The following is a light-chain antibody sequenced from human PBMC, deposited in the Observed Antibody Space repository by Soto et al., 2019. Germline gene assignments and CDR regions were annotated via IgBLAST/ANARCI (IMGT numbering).Light chain of an antibody. CDR1: QSISSY. J-gene: IGKJ3*01. V-gene: IGKV3-11*02. CDR3: QQRSPWPFT. Sequence: EIVLTQSPATLSLSPGERATLSCRASQSISSYLAWYQQKPDQAPRLLIYDASNRATGIPARFSGSGSGRHFTVTISSLEPEDFAVYYCQQRSPWPFTFGPGTKVDIK. CDR2: DAS.